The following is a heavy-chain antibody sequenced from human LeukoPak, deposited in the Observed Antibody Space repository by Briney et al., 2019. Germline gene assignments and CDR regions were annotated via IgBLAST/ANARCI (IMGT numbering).Heavy chain of an antibody. CDR2: IWYDGSNK. CDR1: GFTFSSYG. CDR3: AGSRLSAEYFQF. Sequence: GGSLRLSCAASGFTFSSYGMHWVRQAPGKGLEWVAVIWYDGSNKYYADSVKGRFSISRDNSKNTLYLQMNSLRVEDTAVYYCAGSRLSAEYFQFWGQGTLVAVSS. J-gene: IGHJ1*01. V-gene: IGHV3-33*01.